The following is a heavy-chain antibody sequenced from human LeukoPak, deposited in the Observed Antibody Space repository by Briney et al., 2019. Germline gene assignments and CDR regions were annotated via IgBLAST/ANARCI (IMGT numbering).Heavy chain of an antibody. CDR3: ARDESSSSWTHIFDY. J-gene: IGHJ4*02. Sequence: GGSLRPSCAASGFTFSSYAMHWVRQAPGKGLEWVAVISYDGSNKYYADSVKGRFTISRDNSKNTLYLQMNSLRAEDTAVYYCARDESSSSWTHIFDYRGQGTLVTVSS. D-gene: IGHD6-13*01. V-gene: IGHV3-30-3*01. CDR1: GFTFSSYA. CDR2: ISYDGSNK.